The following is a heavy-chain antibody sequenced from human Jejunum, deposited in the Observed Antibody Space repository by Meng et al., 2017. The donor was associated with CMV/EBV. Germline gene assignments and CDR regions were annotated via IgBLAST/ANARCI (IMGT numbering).Heavy chain of an antibody. CDR1: GFTLNSYG. CDR3: ARDNDGSSHYSQFDY. CDR2: LWYDGSRK. Sequence: SGFTLNSYGVHWVGQFPGKGLEWVAVLWYDGSRKYFADSVQGRFSISRDDSKNTVYLQMNSLRAEDTAVYYCARDNDGSSHYSQFDYWGQGTLVTVSS. D-gene: IGHD3-22*01. J-gene: IGHJ4*02. V-gene: IGHV3-33*01.